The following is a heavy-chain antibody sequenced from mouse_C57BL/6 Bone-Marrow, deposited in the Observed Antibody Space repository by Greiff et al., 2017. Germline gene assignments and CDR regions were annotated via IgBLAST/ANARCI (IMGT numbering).Heavy chain of an antibody. Sequence: QVQLQQPGAELVKPGASVKMSCKASGYTFTSYWITWVKQRPGQGLEWLGDIYPGSGSTNYNEKFKSKATLTVDTSSSTAYMPLSSLTSEDSAVYYCARVLIEGYAMDYWGQGTSVTVSS. CDR1: GYTFTSYW. CDR3: ARVLIEGYAMDY. CDR2: IYPGSGST. V-gene: IGHV1-55*01. J-gene: IGHJ4*01.